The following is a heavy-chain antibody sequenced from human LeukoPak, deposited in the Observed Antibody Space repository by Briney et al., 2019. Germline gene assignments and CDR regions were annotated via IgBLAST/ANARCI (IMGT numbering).Heavy chain of an antibody. CDR3: ARHDSFIPY. J-gene: IGHJ4*02. D-gene: IGHD5-18*01. Sequence: GGSLRLSCAASGFTFNNYAMSWVRHAPGKGLEWVSGISDSGRATYYTDSVRGRCTISRDNSKNTVYLQMRNLRAEDTAVYFCARHDSFIPYWGQGSLVTVSS. CDR1: GFTFNNYA. V-gene: IGHV3-23*01. CDR2: ISDSGRAT.